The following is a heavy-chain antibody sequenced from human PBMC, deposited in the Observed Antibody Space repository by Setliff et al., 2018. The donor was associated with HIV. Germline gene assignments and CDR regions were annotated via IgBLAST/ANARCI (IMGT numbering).Heavy chain of an antibody. CDR3: ARGGAAVLPLDH. Sequence: SETLSLTCAVYGSSFNPYXXXWIRQPPGKGLECVGKISHTGSTSYSPSLESRVTISIDRSKNQVSLRLTSVTAADTAVYYCARGGAAVLPLDHWGQGSLVTVSS. CDR1: GSSFNPYX. CDR2: ISHTGST. J-gene: IGHJ4*02. V-gene: IGHV4-34*01. D-gene: IGHD6-25*01.